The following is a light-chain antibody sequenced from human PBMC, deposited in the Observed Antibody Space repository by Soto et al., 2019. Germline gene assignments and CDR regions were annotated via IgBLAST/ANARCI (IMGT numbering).Light chain of an antibody. Sequence: EIVLTQSPATLSLSPGERATLSCRARQSVSSSLAWYQQKPGQAPRLLIYGASNGATGIPARFSGTGSGTDFTLTISSLEPEDFAVYYCQQRYSWPLTFGGGTKVEIK. V-gene: IGKV3-11*01. CDR2: GAS. J-gene: IGKJ4*01. CDR3: QQRYSWPLT. CDR1: QSVSSS.